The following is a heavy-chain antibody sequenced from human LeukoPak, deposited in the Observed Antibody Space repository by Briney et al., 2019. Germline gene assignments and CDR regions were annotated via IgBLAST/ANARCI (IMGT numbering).Heavy chain of an antibody. J-gene: IGHJ3*02. CDR1: GGSISSSNW. Sequence: PSETLSLTCAVSGGSISSSNWWTWVRQSPGKGLEWIGEIYHSGSTNYNPSLKSRVTISVDTSKNQFSLKLSSVTAEDTAVYYCARHDSSGPYNAFDIWGQGTMVTVSS. CDR3: ARHDSSGPYNAFDI. CDR2: IYHSGST. D-gene: IGHD3-22*01. V-gene: IGHV4-4*02.